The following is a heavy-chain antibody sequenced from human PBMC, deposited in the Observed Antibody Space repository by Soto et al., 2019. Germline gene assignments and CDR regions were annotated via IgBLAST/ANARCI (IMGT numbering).Heavy chain of an antibody. CDR1: GFTFSSYG. Sequence: LRLSCAASGFTFSSYGMHWVRQAPGKGLEWVAVISYDGSNKYYADSVKGRFTISRDNSKNTLYLQMNSLRAEDTAVYYCAKDLSASTVDGMDVWGQGTTVTVSS. CDR2: ISYDGSNK. J-gene: IGHJ6*02. CDR3: AKDLSASTVDGMDV. V-gene: IGHV3-30*18. D-gene: IGHD4-17*01.